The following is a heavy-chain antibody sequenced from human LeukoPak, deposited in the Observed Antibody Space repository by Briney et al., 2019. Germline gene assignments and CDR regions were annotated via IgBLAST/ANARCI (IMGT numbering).Heavy chain of an antibody. CDR1: AFTFRSYW. J-gene: IGHJ4*02. D-gene: IGHD3-22*01. CDR2: IKEDGSEN. CDR3: AKVRIVVVIFPFDY. Sequence: GGSLRLSCAASAFTFRSYWMSWVRQAPGKGLEWVANIKEDGSENYYVDSVKGRFTISRDNAENSLYLQMNSLRVEDTALYYCAKVRIVVVIFPFDYWGQGTLVTVSS. V-gene: IGHV3-7*01.